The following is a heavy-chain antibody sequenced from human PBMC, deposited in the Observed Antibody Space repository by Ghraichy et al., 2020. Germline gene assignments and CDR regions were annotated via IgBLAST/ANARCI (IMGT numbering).Heavy chain of an antibody. D-gene: IGHD2-8*01. CDR3: AHSNGGNDAFDI. CDR1: GFTFSSYS. J-gene: IGHJ3*02. Sequence: GGSLRLSCAASGFTFSSYSMNWVRQAPGKGLEWVSSISSSSSYIYYADSVKGRFTISRDNAKNSLYLQMNSLRAEDTAVYYCAHSNGGNDAFDIWGQGTMITVSS. V-gene: IGHV3-21*01. CDR2: ISSSSSYI.